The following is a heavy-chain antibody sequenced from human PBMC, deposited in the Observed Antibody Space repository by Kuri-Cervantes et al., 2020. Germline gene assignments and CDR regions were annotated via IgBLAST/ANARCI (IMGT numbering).Heavy chain of an antibody. CDR3: AKDRVYYYDSSDLYGMDV. D-gene: IGHD3-22*01. CDR2: IYSGGST. CDR1: GFTVSSNY. V-gene: IGHV3-66*01. Sequence: GESLKISCAASGFTVSSNYMSWVRQAPGKGLEWVSVIYSGGSTYYADSVKGRFTISRDNSKNTLYLQMNSLRAEDTAVYYCAKDRVYYYDSSDLYGMDVWGQGTTVTVSS. J-gene: IGHJ6*02.